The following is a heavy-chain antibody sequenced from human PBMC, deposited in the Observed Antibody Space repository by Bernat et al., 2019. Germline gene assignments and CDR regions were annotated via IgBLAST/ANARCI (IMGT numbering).Heavy chain of an antibody. CDR3: ARVSGIVVPWAAFDI. J-gene: IGHJ3*02. V-gene: IGHV3-7*03. CDR1: GFTFSSYW. Sequence: EVQLVESGGGLVQPGGSLRLSCAASGFTFSSYWMSWVRQAPGKGLEWVANLKQDGSEKYYVDSVKCRFTISRDNAKNSLYLQMNSLRAEDTAVYYCARVSGIVVPWAAFDIWGQGTMVTVSS. D-gene: IGHD2-2*01. CDR2: LKQDGSEK.